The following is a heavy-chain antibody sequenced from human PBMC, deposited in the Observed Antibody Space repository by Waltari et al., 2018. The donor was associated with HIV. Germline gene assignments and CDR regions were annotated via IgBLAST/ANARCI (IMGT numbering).Heavy chain of an antibody. CDR3: ATLYGDYYYYYGMDV. J-gene: IGHJ6*02. CDR2: INRDGRST. V-gene: IGHV3-74*01. D-gene: IGHD4-17*01. CDR1: GFTFSSYW. Sequence: EVQLVESGGGLVQPGGSLRLSCAASGFTFSSYWMHWVRQAPGKGLVWGSRINRDGRSTSDADAVKGRFTISRDNAKNTLYLQMNSLRAEYTAVYYCATLYGDYYYYYGMDVWGQGTTVTVSS.